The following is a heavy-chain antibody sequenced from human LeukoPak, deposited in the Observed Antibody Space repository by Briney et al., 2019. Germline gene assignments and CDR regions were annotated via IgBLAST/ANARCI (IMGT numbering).Heavy chain of an antibody. Sequence: SGGSLRLSCAASGFTFSSYSMNWVRQAPGKGLEWVSSISSSSSYIYYADSVKGRFTISRDNAKNSLVLQMNSLRAEDTAVYYCTRGFPGSSGLSVFDYWGQGTLVTVSS. CDR2: ISSSSSYI. D-gene: IGHD3-22*01. J-gene: IGHJ4*02. CDR1: GFTFSSYS. V-gene: IGHV3-21*04. CDR3: TRGFPGSSGLSVFDY.